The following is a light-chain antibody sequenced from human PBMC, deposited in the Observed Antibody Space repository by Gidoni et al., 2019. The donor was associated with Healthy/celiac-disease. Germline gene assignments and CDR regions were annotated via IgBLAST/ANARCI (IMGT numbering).Light chain of an antibody. Sequence: DIVMTPSPASLAVSLGERATIHCKSSQSVIYSSNNRSYLAWYQQKPGQPPKLLIYGASTRASGVPDRFSGSGSGTDFTLTISSLQAEDVAVYYCQQYYSSPLTFGPGTKVDIK. CDR3: QQYYSSPLT. J-gene: IGKJ3*01. V-gene: IGKV4-1*01. CDR2: GAS. CDR1: QSVIYSSNNRSY.